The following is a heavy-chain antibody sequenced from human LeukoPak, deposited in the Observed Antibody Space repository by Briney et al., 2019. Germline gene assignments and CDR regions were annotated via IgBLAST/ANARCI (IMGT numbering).Heavy chain of an antibody. Sequence: ASVKVSCKASGYTFTSYGISWVRQAPGQGLEWMGWISAYNGNTNYAQKLQGRVTMTTDTSTSTASMELRSLRSDDTAVYYCARYCSTTSCSRKTLHGYWGQGTLVTVSS. J-gene: IGHJ4*02. CDR1: GYTFTSYG. V-gene: IGHV1-18*01. CDR2: ISAYNGNT. CDR3: ARYCSTTSCSRKTLHGY. D-gene: IGHD2-2*01.